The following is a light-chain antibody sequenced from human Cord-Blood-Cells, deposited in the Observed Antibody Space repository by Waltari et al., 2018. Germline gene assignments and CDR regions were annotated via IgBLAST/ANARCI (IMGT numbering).Light chain of an antibody. J-gene: IGLJ1*01. V-gene: IGLV2-23*03. CDR3: CSYAGSSTFV. Sequence: QCALTQPASVSGSPAHSITISCTGPSRDVGSYNTVSWYQQHPGQAPKLMIYEGSKRPSGVSNRFAGSKSGNTASLTISGLQAEDEADYYCCSYAGSSTFVFGTGTKVTVL. CDR1: SRDVGSYNT. CDR2: EGS.